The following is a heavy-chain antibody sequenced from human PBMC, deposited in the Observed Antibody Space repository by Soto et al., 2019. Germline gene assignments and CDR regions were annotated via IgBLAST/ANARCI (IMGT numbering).Heavy chain of an antibody. CDR1: GATFSSYA. CDR3: VRVVAIPGYPDN. J-gene: IGHJ4*02. V-gene: IGHV1-69*14. D-gene: IGHD5-12*01. Sequence: QVQLVQSGAEVRQPASSVKVSCKTSGATFSSYAITWVRQAPGQGLEWMGGIDPTVDTSTYAQKFQGRVTITEDKFTNTDYMELSSLRSDDTAVYYCVRVVAIPGYPDNWGQGTLVTISS. CDR2: IDPTVDTS.